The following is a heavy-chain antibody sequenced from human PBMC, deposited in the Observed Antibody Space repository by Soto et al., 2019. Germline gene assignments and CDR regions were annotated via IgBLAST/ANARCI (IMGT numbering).Heavy chain of an antibody. Sequence: SETLSLTCAVSSGSISSSNWWSWVRQPPGKGLEWIGEIYHSGSTNYNPSLKSRVTISVDTSKNQFSLKLSSVTAADTAVYYCARVKVDCSGGSCYYYYGMDVWGQGTTVTVSS. V-gene: IGHV4-4*02. CDR2: IYHSGST. CDR3: ARVKVDCSGGSCYYYYGMDV. J-gene: IGHJ6*02. D-gene: IGHD2-15*01. CDR1: SGSISSSNW.